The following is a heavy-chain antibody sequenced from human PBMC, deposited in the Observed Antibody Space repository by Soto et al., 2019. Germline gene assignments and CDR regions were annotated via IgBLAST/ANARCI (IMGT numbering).Heavy chain of an antibody. D-gene: IGHD3-22*01. CDR1: GHSFSNYW. CDR2: IDPGDSET. V-gene: IGHV5-51*01. CDR3: ALRFDTSGYSPRYWFDI. J-gene: IGHJ4*01. Sequence: GQSLKISCKGSGHSFSNYWIAWVRQMPGKXLEWKGIIDPGDSETRYNTTFQGQVTISADKAISTAYLQWSRLKASDTAMYYCALRFDTSGYSPRYWFDIWGQGTLVTVSS.